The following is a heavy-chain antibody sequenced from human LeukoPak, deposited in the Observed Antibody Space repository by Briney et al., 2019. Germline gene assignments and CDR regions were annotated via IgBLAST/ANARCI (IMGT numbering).Heavy chain of an antibody. CDR2: IKQDGSEK. CDR3: ARQQSIVATSGFDY. V-gene: IGHV3-7*01. CDR1: GFTFSSYW. D-gene: IGHD5-12*01. J-gene: IGHJ4*02. Sequence: GGSLRLSCAASGFTFSSYWMSWVRQAPGKGLEWVANIKQDGSEKYYVDSVKGRFTISRDNAKNSLYLQMNSLRAEDTAVYYCARQQSIVATSGFDYWGQGTLVTVSS.